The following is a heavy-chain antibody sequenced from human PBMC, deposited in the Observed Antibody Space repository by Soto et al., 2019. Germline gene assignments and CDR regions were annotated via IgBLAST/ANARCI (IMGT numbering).Heavy chain of an antibody. CDR3: AKGVAGSGFDL. Sequence: SQTLSLTCAISGDSVSSNTAAWNWIRSSPSRGLEWLGRTYYRSNWRHDYAVSVKSRITVNPDTSKNHFSLQLNSVTPDDTAVYYCAKGVAGSGFDLWGQGTLVTVSS. D-gene: IGHD6-19*01. J-gene: IGHJ4*02. CDR2: TYYRSNWRH. CDR1: GDSVSSNTAA. V-gene: IGHV6-1*01.